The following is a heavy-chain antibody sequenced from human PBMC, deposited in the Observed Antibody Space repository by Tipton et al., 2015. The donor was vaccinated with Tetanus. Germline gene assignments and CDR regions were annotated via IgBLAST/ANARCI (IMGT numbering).Heavy chain of an antibody. J-gene: IGHJ4*02. CDR3: ASGSTLDY. V-gene: IGHV3-21*01. CDR2: ISSTSTYI. D-gene: IGHD6-25*01. CDR1: LGRFG. Sequence: LGRFGMNWVRQAPGKGLEWISSISSTSTYIYYAKSVKGRFTISRDNAKNSLYLQMSSLRADDTAVYYCASGSTLDYWGQGALVSVSS.